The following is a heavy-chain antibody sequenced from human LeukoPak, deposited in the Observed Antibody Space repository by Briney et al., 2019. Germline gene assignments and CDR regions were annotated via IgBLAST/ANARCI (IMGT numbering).Heavy chain of an antibody. J-gene: IGHJ5*02. CDR3: ATNRIVVVPAAMWGGWFDP. Sequence: GASVKVSCKVSGYTLTELSMHWVRQAPGKGLEWMGGFDPEGGETIYAQKFQGRVTMTEDTSTDTAYMELSSLRSEDTAVYYCATNRIVVVPAAMWGGWFDPWGQGTLVTVSS. CDR2: FDPEGGET. CDR1: GYTLTELS. D-gene: IGHD2-2*01. V-gene: IGHV1-24*01.